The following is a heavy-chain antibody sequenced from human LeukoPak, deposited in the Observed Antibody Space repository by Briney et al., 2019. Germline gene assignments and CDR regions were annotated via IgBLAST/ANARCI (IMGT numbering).Heavy chain of an antibody. CDR2: INPNSGGT. V-gene: IGHV1-2*02. J-gene: IGHJ6*02. CDR3: ARVRTYYDFWSGSHYGMDV. CDR1: GYTFTGYY. Sequence: ASVKVSCKASGYTFTGYYMHWVRQAPGQGLEWMGWINPNSGGTNYAQKFQGRVTMTGDTSISTAYMELSRLRSDDTAVYYCARVRTYYDFWSGSHYGMDVWGQGTTVTVSS. D-gene: IGHD3-3*01.